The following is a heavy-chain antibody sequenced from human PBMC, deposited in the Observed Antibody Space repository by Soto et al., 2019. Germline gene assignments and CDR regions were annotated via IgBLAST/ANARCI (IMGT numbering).Heavy chain of an antibody. D-gene: IGHD6-19*01. CDR1: GYSFINFY. J-gene: IGHJ5*02. Sequence: QVHLVQSGAEVKKPGASVKFSCKASGYSFINFYVHWVRQAPGQGLVWMGIINFSGGGTTYAQKFQGRVTMTRDTSTNTVYMQLTSLRSDDTAVYYCARGAAVAGGNNWFDPWGQGTLVTVSS. CDR3: ARGAAVAGGNNWFDP. CDR2: INFSGGGT. V-gene: IGHV1-46*01.